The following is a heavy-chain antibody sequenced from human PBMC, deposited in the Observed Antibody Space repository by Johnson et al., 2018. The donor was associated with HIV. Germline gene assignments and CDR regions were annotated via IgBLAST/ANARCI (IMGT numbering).Heavy chain of an antibody. CDR1: GFTVSSNY. D-gene: IGHD3-3*01. V-gene: IGHV3-15*01. Sequence: VQLVESGGGLVQPGGSLRLSCAASGFTVSSNYMSWVRQAPGKGLEWVGHIKRKSDGGTTDYAAPVKGRFTISRDDSKNMLYLQMKSLKTEDTAVYYCSTVGYDFWSGFLGHDALDMWGQGTMVTVSS. CDR2: IKRKSDGGTT. CDR3: STVGYDFWSGFLGHDALDM. J-gene: IGHJ3*02.